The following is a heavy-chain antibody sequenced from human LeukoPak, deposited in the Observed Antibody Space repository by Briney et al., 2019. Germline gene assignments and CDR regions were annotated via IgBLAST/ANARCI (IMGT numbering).Heavy chain of an antibody. D-gene: IGHD6-19*01. CDR3: ARDFRISGCFRSPWDCDN. Sequence: ASVRVSCKTSGYAFTGHHMHWVRQAPGQGLEWMGWINPNSGGTTYAQKFQVRVTMTGDTSISTAYMELSRLTSDDTAVYYCARDFRISGCFRSPWDCDNWGQGSQFTVSS. CDR2: INPNSGGT. V-gene: IGHV1-2*02. J-gene: IGHJ4*02. CDR1: GYAFTGHH.